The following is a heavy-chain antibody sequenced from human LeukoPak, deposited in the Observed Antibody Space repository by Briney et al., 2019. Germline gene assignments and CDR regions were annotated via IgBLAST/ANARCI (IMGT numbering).Heavy chain of an antibody. CDR3: AKVPITIFGVVPYFDY. D-gene: IGHD3-3*01. J-gene: IGHJ4*02. CDR2: ISYDGSNK. V-gene: IGHV3-30*18. CDR1: GFTFSSYG. Sequence: GGSLRLSCAASGFTFSSYGMPWVRQAPGKGLEWVAVISYDGSNKYYADSVKGRFIISRDNSKNTLYLQMNSLRAEDTAVYYCAKVPITIFGVVPYFDYWGQGTLVTVSS.